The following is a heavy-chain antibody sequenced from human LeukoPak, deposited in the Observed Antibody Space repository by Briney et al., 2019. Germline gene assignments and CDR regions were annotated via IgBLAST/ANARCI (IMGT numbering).Heavy chain of an antibody. D-gene: IGHD3-3*01. CDR1: GFTFSIYA. Sequence: GGSLRLSCAASGFTFSIYAMSWVRQAPGKGLEWVSTITSSGDRTYYADSVKGRFTISRDNSKNTLYLQMNSLRAEDTAVYYCARSYYDFWSGYFDAFDIWGQGTMVTVSS. J-gene: IGHJ3*02. CDR3: ARSYYDFWSGYFDAFDI. CDR2: ITSSGDRT. V-gene: IGHV3-23*01.